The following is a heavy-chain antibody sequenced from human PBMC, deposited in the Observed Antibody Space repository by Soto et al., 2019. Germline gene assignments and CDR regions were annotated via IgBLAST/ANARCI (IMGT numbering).Heavy chain of an antibody. J-gene: IGHJ4*02. CDR1: GLVFKDSS. CDR3: TRLISAAQDY. V-gene: IGHV3-73*01. Sequence: GGSLRLSCAASGLVFKDSSIHWVRQASGKGLEWVGRIRDRAYSYATAYAASVTGRFTISRDDSTNTAYLQMNSLETEDTAIYYCTRLISAAQDYWGQGTQVTVSS. D-gene: IGHD3-16*02. CDR2: IRDRAYSYAT.